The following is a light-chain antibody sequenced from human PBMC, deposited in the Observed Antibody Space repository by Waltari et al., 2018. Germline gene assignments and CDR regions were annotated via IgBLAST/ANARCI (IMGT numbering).Light chain of an antibody. CDR1: ASDVGGFDF. CDR2: QVD. Sequence: QSALTQPAPVSGPPGQPITVSCTGTASDVGGFDFVPSYQQHPGKVPNLILFQVDNRPSGVSRRFSGSKSGNTASLIISGLQPEDEAQYYCASFASDNTVLFGGGT. V-gene: IGLV2-14*01. CDR3: ASFASDNTVL. J-gene: IGLJ2*01.